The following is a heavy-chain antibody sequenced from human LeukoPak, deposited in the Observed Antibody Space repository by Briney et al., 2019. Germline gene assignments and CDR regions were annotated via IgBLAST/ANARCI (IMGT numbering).Heavy chain of an antibody. Sequence: GRSLRLSCAASGFAFDDYAMHWVRQAPGKGLEWVSGISWNSGSIGYADSVKGRFTISRDNAKNSLYLQMNSLRAEDTALYYCAKDMPYGRTSALDYWGQGTLVTVSS. D-gene: IGHD1/OR15-1a*01. CDR1: GFAFDDYA. CDR2: ISWNSGSI. CDR3: AKDMPYGRTSALDY. V-gene: IGHV3-9*01. J-gene: IGHJ4*02.